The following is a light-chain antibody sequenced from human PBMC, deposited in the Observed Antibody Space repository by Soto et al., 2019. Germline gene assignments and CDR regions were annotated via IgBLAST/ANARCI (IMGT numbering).Light chain of an antibody. Sequence: EIVLTQSPGTLSLSPGERATLSCRASQSVSSSYLAWYQQKPGQAPRLLIYGASSRATGIPDRFSGSGSGTDFTLTVSRLEPEDFAVYYCQQYGSSQTFGQGIMVDI. V-gene: IGKV3-20*01. CDR1: QSVSSSY. CDR2: GAS. J-gene: IGKJ1*01. CDR3: QQYGSSQT.